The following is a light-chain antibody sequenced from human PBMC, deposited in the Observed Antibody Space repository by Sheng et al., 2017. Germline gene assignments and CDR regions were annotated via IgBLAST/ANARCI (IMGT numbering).Light chain of an antibody. CDR2: GAS. V-gene: IGKV3-20*01. J-gene: IGKJ2*03. CDR1: QSVSSSF. Sequence: EIVLTQSPGTLSLSPGERATLSCRASQSVSSSFLAWYHQKPGQAPRLLIYGASSRATGIADRFSGSGSGTDFTLTISRLEPEDFAVYYCQQYDSSPYSFGQGTKLEIK. CDR3: QQYDSSPYS.